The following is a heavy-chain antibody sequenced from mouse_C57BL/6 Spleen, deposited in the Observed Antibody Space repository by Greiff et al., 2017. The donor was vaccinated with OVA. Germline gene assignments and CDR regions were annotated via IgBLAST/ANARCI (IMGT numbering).Heavy chain of an antibody. V-gene: IGHV1-26*01. J-gene: IGHJ3*01. Sequence: EVQLQQSGPELVKPGASVKISCKASGYTFTDYYMNWVKQSHGKSLEWIGDINPNNGGTSYNQKFKGKATLTVDKSSSTAYMELRSLTSEDSAVYYCAGYYGSSYAGFAYWGQGTLVTVSA. CDR1: GYTFTDYY. D-gene: IGHD1-1*01. CDR2: INPNNGGT. CDR3: AGYYGSSYAGFAY.